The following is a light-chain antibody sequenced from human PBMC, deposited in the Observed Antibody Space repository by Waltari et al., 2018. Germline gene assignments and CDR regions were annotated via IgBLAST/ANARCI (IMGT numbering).Light chain of an antibody. CDR3: QQYHSYPYT. CDR1: QTLNRW. CDR2: KAS. V-gene: IGKV1-5*03. Sequence: DIQMTQSPSTLSASVGDRVTIPCRASQTLNRWLAWYQQKPGKAPKLLIYKASTLQSGVPSRFSGSDSGTQFALIITGLQAEDFATYYCQQYHSYPYTFGQGTKLEIK. J-gene: IGKJ2*01.